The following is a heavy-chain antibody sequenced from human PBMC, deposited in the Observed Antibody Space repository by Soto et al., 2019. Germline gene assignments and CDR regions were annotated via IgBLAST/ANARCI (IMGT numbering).Heavy chain of an antibody. CDR3: ARDRGVAPPVAGNTHYYYYMDV. CDR2: ISGFNGNT. CDR1: GYSFTNYG. J-gene: IGHJ6*03. D-gene: IGHD6-19*01. Sequence: QDQLVPSGAEVKKPGASVTVSCKASGYSFTNYGITWVRQAPGQGLEWMGWISGFNGNTHYAQKLQGRVTMTTDASKSTAYMGRRSLKSDDTAVYYCARDRGVAPPVAGNTHYYYYMDVWGKGTTVTVSS. V-gene: IGHV1-18*01.